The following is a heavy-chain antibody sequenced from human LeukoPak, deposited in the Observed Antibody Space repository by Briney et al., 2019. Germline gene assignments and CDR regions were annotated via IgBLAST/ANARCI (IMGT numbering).Heavy chain of an antibody. CDR2: IKQHGSEK. CDR1: GFTFSTYW. CDR3: VRESVGYSYGLDFDY. J-gene: IGHJ4*02. V-gene: IGHV3-7*01. D-gene: IGHD5-18*01. Sequence: GGSLRLSCAASGFTFSTYWMSWVRQAPGKGLEWVANIKQHGSEKYYVESVKGRFTISRDNAKNSLYLQMNSLRAEDTAVYYCVRESVGYSYGLDFDYWGQGTLVTVSS.